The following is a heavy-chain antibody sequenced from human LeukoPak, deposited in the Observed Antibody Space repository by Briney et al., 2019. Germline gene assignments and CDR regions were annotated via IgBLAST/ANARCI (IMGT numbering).Heavy chain of an antibody. CDR3: ARSNGSGSNNFDY. CDR2: IRYDGSNK. J-gene: IGHJ4*02. Sequence: GGSLRLSCAASGFTFSSYGMHWVRQAPGKGLEWVAFIRYDGSNKYYADSVKGRFTISRDNSKNTLYLQMNSLRAEDTAVYYCARSNGSGSNNFDYWGQGTLVTVSS. V-gene: IGHV3-30*02. CDR1: GFTFSSYG. D-gene: IGHD3-10*01.